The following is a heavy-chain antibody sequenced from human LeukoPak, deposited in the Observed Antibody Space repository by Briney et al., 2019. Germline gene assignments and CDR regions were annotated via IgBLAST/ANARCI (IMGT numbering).Heavy chain of an antibody. Sequence: ASVKVSCKASGYTFTGYYMHWVRQAPGQGLEWMGWINPNSGGTNYAQKFQGRVTMTRDTSISTAYMELSRLRSDATAVYYCARGYLPNGRGGGDCYSFWGQGTMVTVSS. V-gene: IGHV1-2*02. D-gene: IGHD2-21*02. J-gene: IGHJ3*01. CDR3: ARGYLPNGRGGGDCYSF. CDR2: INPNSGGT. CDR1: GYTFTGYY.